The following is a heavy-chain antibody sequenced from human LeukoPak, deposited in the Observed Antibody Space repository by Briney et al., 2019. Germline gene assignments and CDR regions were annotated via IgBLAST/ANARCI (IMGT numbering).Heavy chain of an antibody. CDR3: ARGQRSFYYFDY. Sequence: PGGSLRLSCTASGFTFSSCDMHWVRQATGKGLEWVSTIGSAGGTYYPDSVKGRFTISRENAKNSLYLQMSSLRAGDTAVYYCARGQRSFYYFDYWGQGTLVTVSS. CDR2: IGSAGGT. J-gene: IGHJ4*02. CDR1: GFTFSSCD. D-gene: IGHD2/OR15-2a*01. V-gene: IGHV3-13*01.